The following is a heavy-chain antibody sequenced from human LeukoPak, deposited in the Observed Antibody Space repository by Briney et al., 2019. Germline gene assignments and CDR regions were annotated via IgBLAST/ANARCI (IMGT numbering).Heavy chain of an antibody. D-gene: IGHD2-21*01. V-gene: IGHV1-2*02. CDR3: ARDLGLLYCYYYYMDV. CDR1: GYTFTGYY. Sequence: ASVKVSCKASGYTFTGYYMHWVRQAPGQGLEWMGWINPNSGGTNYAQKFQGRVTMTRDTSISTAYMELSRLRSDDTAVYYCARDLGLLYCYYYYMDVWGKGTTVTVSS. J-gene: IGHJ6*03. CDR2: INPNSGGT.